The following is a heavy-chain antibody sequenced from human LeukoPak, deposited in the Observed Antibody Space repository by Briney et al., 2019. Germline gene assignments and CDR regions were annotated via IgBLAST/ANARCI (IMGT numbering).Heavy chain of an antibody. J-gene: IGHJ4*02. Sequence: SVKVSCKASGYTFTSYGISWVRQAPGQGLEWMGRIIPIFGIANYAQKFQGRVTITADKSTSTAYMELSSLRSEDTAVYYCARTVDPTTGEYYFDYWGQGTLVTVSS. CDR3: ARTVDPTTGEYYFDY. CDR1: GYTFTSYG. D-gene: IGHD4-17*01. V-gene: IGHV1-69*04. CDR2: IIPIFGIA.